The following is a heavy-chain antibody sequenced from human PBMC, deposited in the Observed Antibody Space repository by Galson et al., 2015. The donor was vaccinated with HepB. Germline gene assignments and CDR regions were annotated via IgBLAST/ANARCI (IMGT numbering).Heavy chain of an antibody. CDR2: TNPNSGGT. J-gene: IGHJ4*02. Sequence: SVKVSCKASGYIFTGYYVHWVRQAPGQGLEWMGRTNPNSGGTKYAQKFQGRVTMTTDTSTSTAYVEVRSLRSDDTAVYYCAREGLRGYYDSTGYFPFDYWGQGSLVTVSS. V-gene: IGHV1-2*06. CDR1: GYIFTGYY. CDR3: AREGLRGYYDSTGYFPFDY. D-gene: IGHD3-22*01.